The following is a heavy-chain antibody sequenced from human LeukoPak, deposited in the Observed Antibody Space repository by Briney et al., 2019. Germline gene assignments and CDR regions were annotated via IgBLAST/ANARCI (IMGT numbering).Heavy chain of an antibody. D-gene: IGHD3-10*01. CDR3: ARIPITMVRGVIGYGMDV. V-gene: IGHV3-30*04. CDR2: ISYDGSNK. CDR1: GFTFSSYA. Sequence: GGSLRLSCAASGFTFSSYAMHCVPQAPGKGLEWVAVISYDGSNKYYADSVKGRFTISRDNSKNTLYLQMNRLRAEDTAVYYCARIPITMVRGVIGYGMDVWGQGTTVTVSS. J-gene: IGHJ6*02.